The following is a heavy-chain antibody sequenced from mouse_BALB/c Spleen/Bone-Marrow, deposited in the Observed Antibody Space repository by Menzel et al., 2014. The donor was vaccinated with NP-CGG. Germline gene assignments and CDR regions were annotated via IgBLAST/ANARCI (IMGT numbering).Heavy chain of an antibody. CDR3: ARRSAATYYFDY. CDR2: ISNGGGST. CDR1: GFTFSSYT. J-gene: IGHJ2*01. Sequence: DVKLVESGGGLVQPGGSLKLSCAASGFTFSSYTMSWVRQTPEKRLEWVAYISNGGGSTYYPDTVKGRFTISRDNAKNTLYLQMSSLKSEDTAMYYCARRSAATYYFDYWGQGTTLTVSS. V-gene: IGHV5-12-2*01. D-gene: IGHD1-2*01.